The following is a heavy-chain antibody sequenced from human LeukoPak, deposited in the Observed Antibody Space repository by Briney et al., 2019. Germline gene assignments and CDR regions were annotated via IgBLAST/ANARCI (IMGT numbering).Heavy chain of an antibody. CDR1: GGSISNVNHH. D-gene: IGHD3-16*01. J-gene: IGHJ4*02. CDR2: IYYSGST. CDR3: AREETSTVWD. Sequence: SEALSLTCTVSGGSISNVNHHWGWIRQPPGKGLEWIGSIYYSGSTFYKPSLKSRVTISIDTSKNQFSLKLSSVTAADTAVYYCAREETSTVWDWGQGTLVTVSS. V-gene: IGHV4-39*07.